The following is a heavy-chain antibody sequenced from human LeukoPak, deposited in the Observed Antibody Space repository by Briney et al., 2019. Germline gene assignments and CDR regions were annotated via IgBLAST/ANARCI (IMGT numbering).Heavy chain of an antibody. J-gene: IGHJ4*02. CDR2: ISYDGRNK. CDR1: GFTFSSYA. D-gene: IGHD6-19*01. CDR3: ARDFSIAVAGPLDY. Sequence: GGSLRFSCAASGFTFSSYAMHWVRQAPGKGLEWVAVISYDGRNKYYADSVKGRFTISRDNSKNTLYLQMNSLRAEDTAVYYCARDFSIAVAGPLDYWGQGTLVTVSS. V-gene: IGHV3-30*04.